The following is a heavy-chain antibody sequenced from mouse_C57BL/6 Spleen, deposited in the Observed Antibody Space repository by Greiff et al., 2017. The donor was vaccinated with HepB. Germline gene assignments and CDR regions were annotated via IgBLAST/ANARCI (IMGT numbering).Heavy chain of an antibody. CDR2: ISSGGDYI. CDR1: GFTFSSYA. J-gene: IGHJ4*01. V-gene: IGHV5-9-1*02. CDR3: TRDPWDYGYAMDY. Sequence: EVHLVESGEGLVKPGGSLKLSCAASGFTFSSYAMSWVRQTPEKRLEWVAYISSGGDYIYYADTVKGRFTISRDNARNTLYLQMSSLKSEDTAMYYCTRDPWDYGYAMDYWGQGTSVTVSS. D-gene: IGHD1-1*01.